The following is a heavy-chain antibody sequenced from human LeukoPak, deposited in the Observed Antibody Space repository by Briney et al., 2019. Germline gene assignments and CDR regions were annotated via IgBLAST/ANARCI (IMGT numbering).Heavy chain of an antibody. CDR2: IKSKTDGGTT. CDR1: GFTVSSNY. V-gene: IGHV3-15*01. D-gene: IGHD1-7*01. J-gene: IGHJ4*02. CDR3: TTRGWNYYYFDY. Sequence: GGSLRLSCAASGFTVSSNYMSWVRQAPGKGLEWVGRIKSKTDGGTTDYAAPVKGRFTISRDDSKNTLYLQMNSLKTEDTAVYYCTTRGWNYYYFDYWGQGTLVTVSS.